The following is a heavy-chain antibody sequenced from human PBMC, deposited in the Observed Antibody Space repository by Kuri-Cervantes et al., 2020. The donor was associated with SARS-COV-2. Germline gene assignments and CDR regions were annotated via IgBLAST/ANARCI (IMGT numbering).Heavy chain of an antibody. CDR3: TTLIDY. Sequence: GGSLRLSCAASGFLFSASAIHWVRQASGKGLEWVGRVRGKANNYATAYAASVKGRFTISRDDSKNMAYLQMNSLKTEDTAVYYCTTLIDYWGQGALVTVSS. CDR1: GFLFSASA. V-gene: IGHV3-73*01. J-gene: IGHJ4*02. CDR2: VRGKANNYAT.